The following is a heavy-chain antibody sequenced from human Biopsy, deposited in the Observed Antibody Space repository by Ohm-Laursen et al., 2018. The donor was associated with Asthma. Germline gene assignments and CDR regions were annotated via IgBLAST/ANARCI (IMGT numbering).Heavy chain of an antibody. CDR1: GYPFIGYH. D-gene: IGHD4-17*01. V-gene: IGHV1/OR15-3*02. CDR2: INAGNGNT. Sequence: ASVKVSCKASGYPFIGYHIHWMRQAPGQGLEWMGWINAGNGNTKYSQKFQGRVTITRDTSASSAYMELSSLTSEDSAVYYCAREVSTVDYGYYYFAMDVWGQGTTVTVSS. CDR3: AREVSTVDYGYYYFAMDV. J-gene: IGHJ6*02.